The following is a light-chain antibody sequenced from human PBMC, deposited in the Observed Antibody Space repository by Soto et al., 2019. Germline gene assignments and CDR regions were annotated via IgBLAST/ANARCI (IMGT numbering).Light chain of an antibody. J-gene: IGKJ3*01. Sequence: DIQTTQSPSSLSASVGDRVTIICRASQSIVSYLNWYQQKPGKAPKLLVYAASSPRTGAPSRVSCSGSWTNCTLTIGSLQPSDFATYYCQQCYTSPFDFDPGSQVYVK. CDR2: AAS. V-gene: IGKV1-39*01. CDR3: QQCYTSPFD. CDR1: QSIVSY.